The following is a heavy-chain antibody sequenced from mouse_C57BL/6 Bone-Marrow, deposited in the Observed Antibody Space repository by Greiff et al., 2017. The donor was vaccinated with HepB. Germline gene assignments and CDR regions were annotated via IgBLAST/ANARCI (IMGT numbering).Heavy chain of an antibody. J-gene: IGHJ3*01. Sequence: VQLQQSGPELVKPGASVKISCKASGYTFTDYYMNWVKQSHGKSLEWIGDINPNNGGTSYNQKFKGKATLTVDKSSSTAYMELRSLTSEDSAVYYCAREGLLFAYWGQGTLVTVSA. CDR2: INPNNGGT. CDR1: GYTFTDYY. V-gene: IGHV1-26*01. CDR3: AREGLLFAY. D-gene: IGHD2-3*01.